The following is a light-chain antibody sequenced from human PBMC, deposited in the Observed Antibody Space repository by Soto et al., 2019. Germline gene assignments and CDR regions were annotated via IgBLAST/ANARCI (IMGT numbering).Light chain of an antibody. CDR1: SGSIASNY. J-gene: IGLJ2*01. V-gene: IGLV6-57*01. CDR3: QSYDSSNQV. Sequence: NFMLTQPHSVSESPGKTVTISCTRSSGSIASNYVQWYQQRPGSSPTTVIYEDNQRPSGVPDRFSGSIDSSSNSDSLTIPGLKTADEADYYCQSYDSSNQVFGGGTKVTVL. CDR2: EDN.